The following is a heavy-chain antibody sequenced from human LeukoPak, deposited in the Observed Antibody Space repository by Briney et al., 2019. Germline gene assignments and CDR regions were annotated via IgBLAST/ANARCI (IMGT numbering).Heavy chain of an antibody. CDR2: ISSSSSTI. V-gene: IGHV3-48*02. CDR1: GFTFSSYS. Sequence: GGSLRLSCAASGFTFSSYSMNWVRQAPGKGLEWVSYISSSSSTIYYADSVKGRFTISRDNAKNSLYLQMNSLRDEDTAVYYCAKVPGIQLWYPFDYWGQGTLVTVSS. D-gene: IGHD5-18*01. J-gene: IGHJ4*02. CDR3: AKVPGIQLWYPFDY.